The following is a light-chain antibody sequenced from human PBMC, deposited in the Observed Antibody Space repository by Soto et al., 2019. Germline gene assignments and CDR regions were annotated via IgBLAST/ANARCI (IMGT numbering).Light chain of an antibody. CDR1: SGSVSTNYY. J-gene: IGLJ2*01. CDR2: RTS. Sequence: QTVVTQEPSFSVSPGGTVILTCGLSSGSVSTNYYPSWYQQTPGQAPRTLIYRTSTRSSGVPDRFSGSILGNKAALTITGAQTDDESHYYCVLYMRPGFPAFGGGTKLTVL. V-gene: IGLV8-61*01. CDR3: VLYMRPGFPA.